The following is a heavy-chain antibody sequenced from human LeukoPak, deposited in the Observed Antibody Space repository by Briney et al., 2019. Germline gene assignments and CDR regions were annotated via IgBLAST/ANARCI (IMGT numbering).Heavy chain of an antibody. CDR1: GYTFTSYG. D-gene: IGHD6-19*01. CDR2: ISAYNGNT. J-gene: IGHJ4*02. CDR3: ARDLGADQWLAPFDY. V-gene: IGHV1-18*01. Sequence: GSVKVSCKASGYTFTSYGISWVRQAPGQGLEWMGWISAYNGNTNYAQKLQGRVTMTTDTSTNTAYMELRSLRSDDTAVYYCARDLGADQWLAPFDYWGQGTLVTVSS.